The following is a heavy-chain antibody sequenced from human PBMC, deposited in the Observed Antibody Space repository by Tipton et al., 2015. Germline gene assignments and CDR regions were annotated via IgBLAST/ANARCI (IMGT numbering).Heavy chain of an antibody. CDR3: AKAIHLGFTMILFGDAFDI. CDR1: GFTFSSYA. D-gene: IGHD3-22*01. Sequence: EASGFTFSSYAMSWVRQAPGKGLEWVSASGGGGNTYYEDSVKGRFTISRDNSKNTLYLQMNSLRAEDTAVYYCAKAIHLGFTMILFGDAFDIWGQGTMVTVSS. J-gene: IGHJ3*02. V-gene: IGHV3-23*01. CDR2: SGGGGNT.